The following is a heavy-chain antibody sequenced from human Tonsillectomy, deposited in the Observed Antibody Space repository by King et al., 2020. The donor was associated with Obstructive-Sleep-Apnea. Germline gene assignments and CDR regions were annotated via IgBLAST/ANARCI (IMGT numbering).Heavy chain of an antibody. CDR2: IYYSWSA. Sequence: QLQESGPGLVKPSETLSLTFTVSGGSISSYYWSCIRQPPGKGLEWIGCIYYSWSANYNPSLKSLVTIDVDTSKNQFSLKLSSVTAADTAVYYCARGVYSYGLGVWFDPWGQGTLVTVSS. J-gene: IGHJ5*02. D-gene: IGHD5-18*01. V-gene: IGHV4-59*01. CDR1: GGSISSYY. CDR3: ARGVYSYGLGVWFDP.